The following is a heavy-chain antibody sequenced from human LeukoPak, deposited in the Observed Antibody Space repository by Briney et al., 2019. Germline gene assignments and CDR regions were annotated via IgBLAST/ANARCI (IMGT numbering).Heavy chain of an antibody. J-gene: IGHJ4*02. CDR2: IDSSGGYM. V-gene: IGHV3-21*06. Sequence: KSGGSLRLSCEASGFTFNTYSMNWARQAPGKGLEWVSSIDSSGGYMFYADSVKGRFIISRDNAKDSLYLQMNGLRVEDTAVYYCLRGDRRDYWGQGTLVSVSS. CDR3: LRGDRRDY. CDR1: GFTFNTYS.